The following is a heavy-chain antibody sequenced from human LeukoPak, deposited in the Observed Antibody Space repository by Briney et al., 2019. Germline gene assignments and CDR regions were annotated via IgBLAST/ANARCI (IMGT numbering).Heavy chain of an antibody. V-gene: IGHV3-7*01. CDR3: ARDPESSSFDL. CDR2: IDQGGSVR. J-gene: IGHJ4*02. D-gene: IGHD6-13*01. Sequence: GGSLRLSCAASGFSFSTYWMSWVRQTPEKGLEFVANIDQGGSVRNYIASLKGRCTSSRDNAKKSLYLEINSLRADDTAVYYCARDPESSSFDLWGRGALVTVSS. CDR1: GFSFSTYW.